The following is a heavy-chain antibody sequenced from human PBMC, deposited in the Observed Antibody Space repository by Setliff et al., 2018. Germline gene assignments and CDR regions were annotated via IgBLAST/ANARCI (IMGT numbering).Heavy chain of an antibody. CDR2: MYSSGTT. J-gene: IGHJ4*02. V-gene: IGHV4-39*02. Sequence: SETLSLTCIVSSGSISTSNYFWGWVRQPPGRGLEWIGSMYSSGTTNYNPSLKSRVTMPVDTSKSLLSLKLSSVTTTDTAVYYCAGLFRDGWNYFDSWGQGTLVTVSS. CDR3: AGLFRDGWNYFDS. CDR1: SGSISTSNYF. D-gene: IGHD2-21*01.